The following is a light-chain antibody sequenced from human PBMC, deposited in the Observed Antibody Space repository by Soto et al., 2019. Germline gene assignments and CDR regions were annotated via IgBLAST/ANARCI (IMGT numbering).Light chain of an antibody. J-gene: IGLJ1*01. CDR1: SSDVGRYNY. V-gene: IGLV2-8*01. CDR2: EVS. CDR3: RSYAGNSRYV. Sequence: QSVLTQPPSASGSPGQSVTISCTGTSSDVGRYNYISWYQQRPGKAPKLIIYEVSKRPSGVPDRLSGFKYGNTASLTVSGLQAEDEADYYCRSYAGNSRYVFGTGTKVTVL.